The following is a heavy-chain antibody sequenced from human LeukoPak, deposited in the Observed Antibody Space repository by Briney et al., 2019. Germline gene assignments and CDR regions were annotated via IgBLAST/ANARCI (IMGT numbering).Heavy chain of an antibody. D-gene: IGHD2/OR15-2a*01. CDR3: ARERRGSGYYSDAFDV. CDR1: GGSISSGAYY. CDR2: IFYSGST. Sequence: SQTLSLTCSVFGGSISSGAYYWSWIRQHPGKGLEWIGYIFYSGSTTYNPSLKSRITISMDTSKNHFSLKLTSVTAADTAVYYCARERRGSGYYSDAFDVWGQGTTVIVSS. V-gene: IGHV4-31*03. J-gene: IGHJ3*01.